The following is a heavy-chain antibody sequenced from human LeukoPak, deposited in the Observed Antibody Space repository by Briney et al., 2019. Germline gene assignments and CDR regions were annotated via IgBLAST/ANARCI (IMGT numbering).Heavy chain of an antibody. V-gene: IGHV3-53*01. CDR2: IYSGGIT. CDR3: ARDGPGRYSSSWHGGAFDI. J-gene: IGHJ3*02. D-gene: IGHD6-13*01. Sequence: GGSLRPSCAASGFTVSSSYVSWVRQAPGKGLEWVSVIYSGGITYYADSVKGRFTFSRDNSKNTLYLQMNSLRVDDTAVYYCARDGPGRYSSSWHGGAFDIWGQGTMVTVSS. CDR1: GFTVSSSY.